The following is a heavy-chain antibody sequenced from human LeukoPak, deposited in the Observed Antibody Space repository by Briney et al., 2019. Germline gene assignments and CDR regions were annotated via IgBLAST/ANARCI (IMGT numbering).Heavy chain of an antibody. J-gene: IGHJ6*02. CDR3: AKDLRASYCSSTSCYEYYYYYGMDV. Sequence: PGGSLRLSCAASGFTFSSYAMSWVRQAPGKGLEWVSAISGSGGSTYYADSVKGRFTISRDNSKNTLYLQMNSLRAEDTAVYYCAKDLRASYCSSTSCYEYYYYYGMDVWGQGTTVTVSS. V-gene: IGHV3-23*01. D-gene: IGHD2-2*01. CDR2: ISGSGGST. CDR1: GFTFSSYA.